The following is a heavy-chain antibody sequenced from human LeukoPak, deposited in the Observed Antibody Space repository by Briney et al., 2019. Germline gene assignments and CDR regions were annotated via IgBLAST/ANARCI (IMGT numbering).Heavy chain of an antibody. CDR2: IYTSGST. CDR1: GGSISSYY. CDR3: ARAQRPYCSSTSCYKPYYYYMDV. V-gene: IGHV4-4*07. Sequence: PSETLSLTCTVSGGSISSYYWSWIQQPAGKGLEWIGRIYTSGSTNYNPSLKSRVTMSVDTSKNQFSLKLSSVTAADTAVYYCARAQRPYCSSTSCYKPYYYYMDVWGKGTTVTVSS. J-gene: IGHJ6*03. D-gene: IGHD2-2*02.